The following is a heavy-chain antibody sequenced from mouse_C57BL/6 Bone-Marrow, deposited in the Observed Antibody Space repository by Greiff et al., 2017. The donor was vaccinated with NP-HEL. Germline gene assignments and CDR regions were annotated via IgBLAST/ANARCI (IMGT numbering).Heavy chain of an antibody. CDR1: GYTFTSYW. J-gene: IGHJ2*01. D-gene: IGHD2-4*01. CDR2: IDPSDSYT. V-gene: IGHV1-50*01. CDR3: AREFYYDYHFDY. Sequence: QVQLQQPGAELVKPGASVKLSCKASGYTFTSYWMQWVKQRPGQGLEWIGEIDPSDSYTISNQKFKGQATLTVDTSSSTAHMQLSSLTAEDSAVYDCAREFYYDYHFDYWGQGTTLTGSS.